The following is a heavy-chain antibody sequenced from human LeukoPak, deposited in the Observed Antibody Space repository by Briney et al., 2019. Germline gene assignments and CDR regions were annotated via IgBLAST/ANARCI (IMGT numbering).Heavy chain of an antibody. CDR3: VPDFWSGYYFDY. D-gene: IGHD3-3*01. CDR1: GFTFSSYA. V-gene: IGHV3-23*01. Sequence: PGGSLRLSCAASGFTFSSYAMSWVRQAPGKGLEWVSAISGSGGSTYYADSVKGRFTISRDNSKNTLYLQMNSLRAEDTAVYYCVPDFWSGYYFDYWGQGTLVTVSS. CDR2: ISGSGGST. J-gene: IGHJ4*02.